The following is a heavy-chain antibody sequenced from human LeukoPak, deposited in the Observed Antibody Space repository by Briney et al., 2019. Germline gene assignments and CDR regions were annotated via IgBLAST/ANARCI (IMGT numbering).Heavy chain of an antibody. J-gene: IGHJ4*02. V-gene: IGHV1-18*01. Sequence: ASVKVSCKASGYTFTSYGITWVRQDPGQGLEWMGWISANNGDTHYSEKFQGRVTMTTDTSTSTAYMELRSLRSDDTAVYYCARDEDFWSGQNNFDYWGQGTLVTVSS. CDR3: ARDEDFWSGQNNFDY. D-gene: IGHD3-3*01. CDR2: ISANNGDT. CDR1: GYTFTSYG.